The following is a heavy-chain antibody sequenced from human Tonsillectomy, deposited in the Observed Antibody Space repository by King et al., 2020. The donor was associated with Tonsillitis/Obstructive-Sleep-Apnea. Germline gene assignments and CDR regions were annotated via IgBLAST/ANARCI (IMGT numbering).Heavy chain of an antibody. CDR1: GFTFSSYW. CDR2: IKQDGSEK. J-gene: IGHJ4*02. V-gene: IGHV3-7*01. CDR3: VVGDHFDY. Sequence: EVQLVESGGGLVQPGGSLRLSCAASGFTFSSYWMSWVRQAPGKGLEWVANIKQDGSEKNYVDSVKGRITISRDNAKNSLYLQMSSLRAEDTAVYYCVVGDHFDYWGQGTLVAVSS. D-gene: IGHD2-2*01.